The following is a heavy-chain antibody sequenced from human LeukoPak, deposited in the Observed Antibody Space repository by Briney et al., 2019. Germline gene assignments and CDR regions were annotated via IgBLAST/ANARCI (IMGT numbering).Heavy chain of an antibody. CDR3: ARRASWFGDTLDY. V-gene: IGHV5-51*01. D-gene: IGHD3-10*01. CDR2: IYPGDSDT. J-gene: IGHJ4*02. CDR1: GYSFTSYW. Sequence: GDCLKISCKGSGYSFTSYWIGWVRQMPGKGLEWMGIIYPGDSDTRYSPSFQGQVTISADKSISTAYLQWSSLKASDTAMYYCARRASWFGDTLDYWGQGTLVT.